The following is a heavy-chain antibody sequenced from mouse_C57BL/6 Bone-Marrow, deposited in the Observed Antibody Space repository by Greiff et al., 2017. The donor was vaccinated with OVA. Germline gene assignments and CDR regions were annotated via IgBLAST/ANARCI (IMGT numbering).Heavy chain of an antibody. CDR2: ISSGGSYT. V-gene: IGHV5-6*01. CDR3: ARHHYGNYLDY. Sequence: EVKLVESGGDLVKPGGFLKLSCAASGFTFSSYGMSWVRQTPDKRLEWVATISSGGSYTYYPDSVKGRFTISRDNAKNTLYLQMSSLKSEDTAMYYCARHHYGNYLDYWGQGTTLTVSS. D-gene: IGHD2-1*01. CDR1: GFTFSSYG. J-gene: IGHJ2*01.